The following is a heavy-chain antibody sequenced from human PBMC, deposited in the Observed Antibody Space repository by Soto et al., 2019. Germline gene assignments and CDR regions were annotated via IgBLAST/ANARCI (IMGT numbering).Heavy chain of an antibody. D-gene: IGHD6-6*01. Sequence: PGGSLRLSCAASGFTFSSYGMHWVRQAPGKGLEWVAVISYDGSNKYYADSVKGRFTISRDNSKNTLYLQMNSLRAEDTAVYYCAKDKAARRAFDYWGQGTLVTVSS. J-gene: IGHJ4*02. V-gene: IGHV3-30*18. CDR2: ISYDGSNK. CDR3: AKDKAARRAFDY. CDR1: GFTFSSYG.